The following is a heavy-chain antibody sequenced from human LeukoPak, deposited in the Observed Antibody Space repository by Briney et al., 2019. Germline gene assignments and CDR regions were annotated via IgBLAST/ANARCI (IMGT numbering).Heavy chain of an antibody. CDR2: INHSGST. Sequence: SETLSLTCAVYGGSFSGYYWSWIRQPPGKGLEWIGEINHSGSTNYNPSLKSRVTISVDTSKNQFSLKLSSVTAADTAVYYCASSEYCSGGSCCLYYYYYGMDVWGQGTTVTVSS. CDR3: ASSEYCSGGSCCLYYYYYGMDV. CDR1: GGSFSGYY. J-gene: IGHJ6*02. D-gene: IGHD2-15*01. V-gene: IGHV4-34*01.